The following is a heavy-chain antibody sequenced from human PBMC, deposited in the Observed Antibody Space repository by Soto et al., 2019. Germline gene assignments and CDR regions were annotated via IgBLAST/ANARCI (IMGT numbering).Heavy chain of an antibody. CDR2: ISYDGSNK. CDR3: ARFKGGDYYGMDV. J-gene: IGHJ6*02. Sequence: QVQLVESGGGVVQPGRSLRLSCAASGFTFSSYAMHWVRQAPGKGLEWVAVISYDGSNKYYADSVKGRFTISRDNSKNTVYLQMNSLRAEDTAVHYCARFKGGDYYGMDVWGQGTTVTVSS. D-gene: IGHD3-16*01. CDR1: GFTFSSYA. V-gene: IGHV3-30-3*01.